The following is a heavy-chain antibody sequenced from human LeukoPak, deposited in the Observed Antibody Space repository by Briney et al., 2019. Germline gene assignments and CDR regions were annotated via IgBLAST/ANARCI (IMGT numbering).Heavy chain of an antibody. D-gene: IGHD6-19*01. CDR3: AKVAGGGLEYYFDY. Sequence: GGSLRLSCAASGFTFDDYAMHWVRQAPGKGLEWVSGISRNSGSIGYADSVKGRFTISRDNAKNSLYLQMNSLRAEDTALYYCAKVAGGGLEYYFDYWGQGTLVTVSS. V-gene: IGHV3-9*01. J-gene: IGHJ4*02. CDR1: GFTFDDYA. CDR2: ISRNSGSI.